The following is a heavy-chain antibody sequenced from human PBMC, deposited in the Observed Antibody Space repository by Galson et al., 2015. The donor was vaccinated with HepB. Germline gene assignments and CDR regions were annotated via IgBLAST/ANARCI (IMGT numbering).Heavy chain of an antibody. D-gene: IGHD1-26*01. Sequence: SLRLSCAASGFTFGSYWMSWVRQAPGKGLEWVANIKQDGSEKYYVDSVKGRFTISRDNAKNSLYLQMNSLRAEDTAVYYCARDSGVGPHAFDIWGQGTMVTVSS. V-gene: IGHV3-7*03. CDR1: GFTFGSYW. CDR2: IKQDGSEK. J-gene: IGHJ3*02. CDR3: ARDSGVGPHAFDI.